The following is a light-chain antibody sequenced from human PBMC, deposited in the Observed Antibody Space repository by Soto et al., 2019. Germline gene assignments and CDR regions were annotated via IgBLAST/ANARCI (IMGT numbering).Light chain of an antibody. V-gene: IGKV3D-15*01. CDR3: QQYNNWTWT. Sequence: EILMTQSPATLSVSAGERATLSCTASQSIRNKLAWYQQKHGQAPRLXIYSASRGATGFPARFSGSGSGTECTLTISSLQSEDFAVYYCQQYNNWTWTFGQGTQVDIK. CDR2: SAS. J-gene: IGKJ1*01. CDR1: QSIRNK.